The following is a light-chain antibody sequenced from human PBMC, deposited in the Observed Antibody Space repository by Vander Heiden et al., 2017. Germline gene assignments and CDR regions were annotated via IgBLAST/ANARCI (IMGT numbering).Light chain of an antibody. Sequence: SVLTQPPSVSGAPGQRVTISCTGSSSNIGAGYDVHWYQQLPGAAPKLLINGNTNRPSGVPDRFSGSKSGTSASLAITELQAEDEADYYCQSYDSRLTGHVVFGGGTKLTVL. CDR2: GNT. V-gene: IGLV1-40*01. J-gene: IGLJ2*01. CDR1: SSNIGAGYD. CDR3: QSYDSRLTGHVV.